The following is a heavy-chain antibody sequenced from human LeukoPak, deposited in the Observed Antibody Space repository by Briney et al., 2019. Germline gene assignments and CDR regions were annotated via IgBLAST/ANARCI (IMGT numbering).Heavy chain of an antibody. D-gene: IGHD5-12*01. Sequence: SETLSLTCTVSGGSISSYYWSWIRQPPGKGLEWIGYIYYSGSTNYNPSLKSRVTISVDTSKNQFSLKLSSVTAADTAVYYCARGLGYGGYAHWGQGTLVTVS. CDR3: ARGLGYGGYAH. V-gene: IGHV4-59*01. J-gene: IGHJ4*02. CDR1: GGSISSYY. CDR2: IYYSGST.